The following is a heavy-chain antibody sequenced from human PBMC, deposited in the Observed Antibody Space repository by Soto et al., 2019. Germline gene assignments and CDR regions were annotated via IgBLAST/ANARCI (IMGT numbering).Heavy chain of an antibody. Sequence: PSQTLSLTCAISGDSFSTNSAVWNWIRQSPSRGLEWLGRTYYRSQWHYEYAVFVQSRISIDPDTSKNHFSLQLNSVTPEDTAVYYCVRLVGNSWLDHWGQGTLVTVSS. D-gene: IGHD3-9*01. CDR1: GDSFSTNSAV. J-gene: IGHJ4*02. CDR2: TYYRSQWHY. CDR3: VRLVGNSWLDH. V-gene: IGHV6-1*01.